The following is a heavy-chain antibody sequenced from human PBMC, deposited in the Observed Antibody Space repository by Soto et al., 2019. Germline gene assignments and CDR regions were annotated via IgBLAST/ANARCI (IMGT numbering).Heavy chain of an antibody. D-gene: IGHD5-12*01. CDR3: AREGSYSAYNFAHGIQLWSFDF. CDR1: GGSINTFC. Sequence: SETLSHTCTVSGGSINTFCWSWVRQPAGKGLEWIGRIFSSGSTIFNPSLESRVAMSVDTSKNHFSLNLSSVTAADMAVYYCAREGSYSAYNFAHGIQLWSFDFWGQGALVTVSS. V-gene: IGHV4-4*07. J-gene: IGHJ4*02. CDR2: IFSSGST.